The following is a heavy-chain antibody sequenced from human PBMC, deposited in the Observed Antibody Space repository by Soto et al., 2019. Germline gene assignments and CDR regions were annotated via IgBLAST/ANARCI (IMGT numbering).Heavy chain of an antibody. V-gene: IGHV3-33*01. CDR1: GFTFSSYG. CDR2: IWYDGSNK. Sequence: SGGSLRLSCAASGFTFSSYGMHWVRQAPGKGLEWVAVIWYDGSNKYYADSVKGRFTISRDNSKNTLYLQMNSLRAEDTAVYYCARELRRSGYYPIYWGQGTLVTVSS. D-gene: IGHD3-3*01. J-gene: IGHJ4*02. CDR3: ARELRRSGYYPIY.